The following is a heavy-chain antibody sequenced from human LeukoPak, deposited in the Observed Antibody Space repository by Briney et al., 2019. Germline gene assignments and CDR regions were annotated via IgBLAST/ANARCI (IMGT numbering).Heavy chain of an antibody. Sequence: SQTLSLTCTVSGGSISSGGYYWSWIRQPPGKGLEWIGYIYHSGSTYYNPSLKSRVTISVDTSKNQFSLKLSSVTAADTAVYYCARDYEFYGMDVWGQGTTVTVSS. CDR2: IYHSGST. CDR3: ARDYEFYGMDV. CDR1: GGSISSGGYY. D-gene: IGHD3-16*01. V-gene: IGHV4-30-2*01. J-gene: IGHJ6*02.